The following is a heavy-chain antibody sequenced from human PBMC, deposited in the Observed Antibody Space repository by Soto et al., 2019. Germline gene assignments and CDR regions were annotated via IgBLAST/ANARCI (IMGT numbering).Heavy chain of an antibody. V-gene: IGHV3-30-3*01. Sequence: QVQLVESGGGVVQPGRSLRLSCAASGFTFSSYAMHWVRQAPGKGLEWVAVISYDGSNKYYADSVKGRFTNSRDNSKNTLYLQMNSLRAEDTAVYYCARDTVVTPWSLDYWGQGTLVTVSS. J-gene: IGHJ4*02. D-gene: IGHD2-21*02. CDR1: GFTFSSYA. CDR2: ISYDGSNK. CDR3: ARDTVVTPWSLDY.